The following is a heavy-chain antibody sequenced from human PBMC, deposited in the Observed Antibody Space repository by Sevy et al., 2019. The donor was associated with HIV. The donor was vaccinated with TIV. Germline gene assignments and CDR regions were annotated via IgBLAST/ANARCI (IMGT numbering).Heavy chain of an antibody. CDR3: ARQDCSGGSCYSSWFDP. D-gene: IGHD2-15*01. Sequence: GESLKISCKGSGYSFTSYWIGWVRQMPGKGLEWTGIIYPGDSDTRYSPSFQGQVTISADKSISTAYLQWSSLKASDTAMYYCARQDCSGGSCYSSWFDPWGQGTLVIVSS. CDR1: GYSFTSYW. V-gene: IGHV5-51*01. J-gene: IGHJ5*02. CDR2: IYPGDSDT.